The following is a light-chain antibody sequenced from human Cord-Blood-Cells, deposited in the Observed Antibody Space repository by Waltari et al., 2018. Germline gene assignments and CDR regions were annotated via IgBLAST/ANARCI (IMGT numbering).Light chain of an antibody. J-gene: IGKJ5*01. CDR1: QGISNY. V-gene: IGKV1-16*02. CDR2: AAS. CDR3: QQYNSYPIT. Sequence: DIQMTQFRSSLSASVGERVTTTCRASQGISNYLAMFQQKPGKASKSLIYAASSFQSEVPSKCSGSGSGTDCTLNLSILQPEDFATYYCQQYNSYPITFGQGTRLEIK.